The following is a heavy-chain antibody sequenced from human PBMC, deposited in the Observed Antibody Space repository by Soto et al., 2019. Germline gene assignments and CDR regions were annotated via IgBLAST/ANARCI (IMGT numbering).Heavy chain of an antibody. CDR1: GGSISSGGYY. Sequence: TLSLTCTVSGGSISSGGYYWSWIRQHPGKGLEWIGYIYYSGSTYYNPSLKSRVTISVDTSKNQFSLKLSSVTAADTAVYYCASLIPNYYDSSGYYFDYWGQGTLVTVSS. CDR3: ASLIPNYYDSSGYYFDY. CDR2: IYYSGST. V-gene: IGHV4-31*03. D-gene: IGHD3-22*01. J-gene: IGHJ4*02.